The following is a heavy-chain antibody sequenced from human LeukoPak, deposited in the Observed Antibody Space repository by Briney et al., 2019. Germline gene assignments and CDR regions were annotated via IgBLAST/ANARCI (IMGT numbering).Heavy chain of an antibody. CDR2: ICYSGST. CDR3: ARLRTGTFDY. CDR1: GGSISSSSYY. Sequence: SETLSLTCTVSGGSISSSSYYWGWIRQPPGKGLEWIGSICYSGSTYYNPSLKSRVTISVDTSKNQFSLKLSSVTAADTAVYYCARLRTGTFDYWGQGTLVTVSS. D-gene: IGHD3/OR15-3a*01. V-gene: IGHV4-39*01. J-gene: IGHJ4*02.